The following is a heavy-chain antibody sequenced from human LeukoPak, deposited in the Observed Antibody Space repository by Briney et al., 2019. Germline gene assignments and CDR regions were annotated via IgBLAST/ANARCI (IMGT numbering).Heavy chain of an antibody. D-gene: IGHD3-3*01. CDR1: GGSFSGYY. J-gene: IGHJ5*02. V-gene: IGHV4-34*01. Sequence: ASETLSLTCAVYGGSFSGYYWSGIRQPPGKGLEWIGEINHSGSTNYNPSLKSRVTISVDTSKNQFSLKLSSVTAADTAVYYCARSTYYDFWSGFPNWFDPWGQGTLVTVSS. CDR2: INHSGST. CDR3: ARSTYYDFWSGFPNWFDP.